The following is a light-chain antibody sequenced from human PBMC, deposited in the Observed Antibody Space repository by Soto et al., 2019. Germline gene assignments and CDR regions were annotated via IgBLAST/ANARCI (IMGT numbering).Light chain of an antibody. J-gene: IGKJ2*03. V-gene: IGKV3-15*01. CDR2: GAS. CDR1: ESISTN. Sequence: EIVMTQSPATQSVSPGERATLSCTASESISTNLAWYQHKPGQAPRLLIYGASTRATGVPPRFSGSGSGTEFTLAISSLQSEDFAVHYCQHYNSWPYSFGQGTKLDVK. CDR3: QHYNSWPYS.